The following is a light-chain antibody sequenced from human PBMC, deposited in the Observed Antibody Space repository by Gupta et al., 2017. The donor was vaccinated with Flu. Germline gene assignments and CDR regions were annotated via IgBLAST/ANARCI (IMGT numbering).Light chain of an antibody. CDR2: AAS. J-gene: IGKJ2*01. Sequence: GDGVTITCRASQAISNWLGWFQQKPGKAPQLLIFAASSLQSGVPSRFSGSGSGTDFTLTISSLQPEDSATYYCQQANSFPHTFGQGTKVEIK. V-gene: IGKV1-12*01. CDR1: QAISNW. CDR3: QQANSFPHT.